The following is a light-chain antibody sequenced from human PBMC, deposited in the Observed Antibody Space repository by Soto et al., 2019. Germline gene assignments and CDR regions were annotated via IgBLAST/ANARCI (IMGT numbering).Light chain of an antibody. CDR3: QKCKVAPFT. J-gene: IGKJ4*01. Sequence: DVQITQSPSSLYAFVGDRVTITCRASQDIGNFLAWYQQKPGKVPKLLIYAASTLQSGVPSRFSGSGSGTDFTLTISSLQPEDVATYYCQKCKVAPFTFGGGTKVDIK. CDR1: QDIGNF. CDR2: AAS. V-gene: IGKV1-27*01.